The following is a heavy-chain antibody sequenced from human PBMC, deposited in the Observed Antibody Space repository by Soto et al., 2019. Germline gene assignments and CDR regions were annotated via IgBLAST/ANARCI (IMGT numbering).Heavy chain of an antibody. Sequence: QMQLQESGPGLVKPSETLSLICSVSGVSITAYYLSWLRQSPGKELEWIGYIYHNGETNYNPSLKSRVNISADTSKSQVSVRLSSVTAADTGVYYCARDKGGEFVKGFGMDVWGQGTTVIVSS. CDR1: GVSITAYY. CDR3: ARDKGGEFVKGFGMDV. J-gene: IGHJ6*02. V-gene: IGHV4-59*01. CDR2: IYHNGET. D-gene: IGHD3-10*01.